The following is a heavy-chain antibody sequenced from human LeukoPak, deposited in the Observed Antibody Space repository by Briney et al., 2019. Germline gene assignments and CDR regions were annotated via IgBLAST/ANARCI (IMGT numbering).Heavy chain of an antibody. CDR2: INPNSGGT. CDR3: AREYYYGSGSYLDY. J-gene: IGHJ4*02. CDR1: GYTFTGYY. V-gene: IGHV1-2*02. Sequence: GASVKVPCKASGYTFTGYYMHWVRQAPGQGLEWMGWINPNSGGTNYAQKFQGRVTMTRDTSISTAYMELSRLRSDDTAVYYCAREYYYGSGSYLDYWGQGTLVTVSS. D-gene: IGHD3-10*01.